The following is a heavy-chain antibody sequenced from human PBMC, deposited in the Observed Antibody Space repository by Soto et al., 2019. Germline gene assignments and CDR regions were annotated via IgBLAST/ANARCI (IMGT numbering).Heavy chain of an antibody. J-gene: IGHJ4*02. D-gene: IGHD2-2*01. V-gene: IGHV6-1*01. CDR2: TYYRSKWYN. CDR3: ARQPAAMVGRVFYFDY. CDR1: GDSVSSNSAA. Sequence: QSQTLSLTCAISGDSVSSNSAAWNWIRQSPSRGLEWLGRTYYRSKWYNDYAVSVKSRITINPDTSKNQFSLQLNSVTPEDTAVYYCARQPAAMVGRVFYFDYWGQGTLVTVSS.